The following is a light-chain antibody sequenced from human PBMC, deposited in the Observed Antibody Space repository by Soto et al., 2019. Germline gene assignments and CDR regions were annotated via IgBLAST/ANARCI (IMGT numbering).Light chain of an antibody. V-gene: IGKV3-15*01. Sequence: EIVMTQSPATLSVSPGARATLSCSASQSVVSKLAWYQQKPGQAPRLLIYGASTRATGIPARFSGSGSGTEFTLTISSLQSEDSAFYYCQEYYNWRRSTFGGGTKVDIK. CDR3: QEYYNWRRST. CDR2: GAS. J-gene: IGKJ4*01. CDR1: QSVVSK.